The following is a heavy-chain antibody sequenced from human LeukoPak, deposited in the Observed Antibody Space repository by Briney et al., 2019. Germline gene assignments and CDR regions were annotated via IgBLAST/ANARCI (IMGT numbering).Heavy chain of an antibody. Sequence: SSVKVSCKGSVCTFSSYAIIWVQQATAQGLEWMGGIIPFFGTANYAQKFQGRVTITTDESTSTAYMELSSLRSEDTAVYYCARTYYYDSSGSGPYYFDYWGQGTLVTVSS. CDR3: ARTYYYDSSGSGPYYFDY. CDR1: VCTFSSYA. V-gene: IGHV1-69*05. D-gene: IGHD3-22*01. J-gene: IGHJ4*02. CDR2: IIPFFGTA.